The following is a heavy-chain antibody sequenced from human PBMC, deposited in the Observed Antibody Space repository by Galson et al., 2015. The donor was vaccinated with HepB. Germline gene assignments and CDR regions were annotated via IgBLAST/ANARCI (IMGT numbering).Heavy chain of an antibody. CDR2: IYFTGGT. CDR1: GGSVSSGSYY. J-gene: IGHJ4*02. Sequence: SETLSLTCTVSGGSVSSGSYYWSWIRQPPGKGLEWIGYIYFTGGTNYNPSLKSRVAMTLDTSKNQFSLRLSYVTAADTAIYYCAREGRSSAQVDYWGQGTLVTVSS. V-gene: IGHV4-61*01. CDR3: AREGRSSAQVDY. D-gene: IGHD2-15*01.